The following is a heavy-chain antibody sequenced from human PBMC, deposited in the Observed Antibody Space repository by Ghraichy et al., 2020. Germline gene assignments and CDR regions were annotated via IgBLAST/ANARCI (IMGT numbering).Heavy chain of an antibody. D-gene: IGHD3-22*01. CDR3: ARSLHTYYYDSSGGYNWFDP. J-gene: IGHJ5*02. Sequence: SQTLSLTCTVSGGSISSSSYYWGWIRQPPGKGLEWIGSIYYSGSTYYNPSLKSRVTISVDTSKNQFSLKLNSVTAADTAVYYCARSLHTYYYDSSGGYNWFDPWGQGTLVTVSS. V-gene: IGHV4-39*01. CDR1: GGSISSSSYY. CDR2: IYYSGST.